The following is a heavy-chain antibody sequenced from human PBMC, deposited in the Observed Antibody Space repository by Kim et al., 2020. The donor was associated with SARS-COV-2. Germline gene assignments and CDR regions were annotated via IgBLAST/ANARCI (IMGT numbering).Heavy chain of an antibody. CDR3: ARDARPTTVTAWFLDY. CDR2: IYYSGST. J-gene: IGHJ4*02. CDR1: GGSISSYY. Sequence: SETLSLTCTVSGGSISSYYWSWIRQPPGKGLEWIGYIYYSGSTNYNPSLKSRVTISVDTSKNQFSLKLSSVTAADTAVYYCARDARPTTVTAWFLDYWGQGTLVTVSS. V-gene: IGHV4-59*13. D-gene: IGHD4-17*01.